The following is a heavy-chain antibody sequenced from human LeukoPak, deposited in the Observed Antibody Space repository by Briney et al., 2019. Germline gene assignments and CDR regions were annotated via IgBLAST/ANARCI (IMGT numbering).Heavy chain of an antibody. CDR3: ARDRNGGWYYYDSSGYYSDY. CDR2: ISAYNGNT. Sequence: ASVKVSCKASGYTFTSYGISWVRQAPGQGLEWMGWISAYNGNTNYAQKLRGRVTMTTDTSTSTAYMELRSLRSDDTAVYYCARDRNGGWYYYDSSGYYSDYWGQGTLVTVSS. J-gene: IGHJ4*02. CDR1: GYTFTSYG. D-gene: IGHD3-22*01. V-gene: IGHV1-18*01.